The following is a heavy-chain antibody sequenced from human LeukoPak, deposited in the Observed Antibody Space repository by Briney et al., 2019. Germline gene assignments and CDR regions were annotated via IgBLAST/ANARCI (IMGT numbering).Heavy chain of an antibody. J-gene: IGHJ6*03. D-gene: IGHD2-2*02. V-gene: IGHV4-34*01. Sequence: ASETLSLTCAVYGGSFSGYYWSWIRQPPGKGLEWIGEINHSGSTNYNPSLKSRVTISVDTSKNQFSLKLSSVTAADTAVYYCPRGHLYCSSTSCYTRASRYYYYMDVWGKGTTVTVSS. CDR2: INHSGST. CDR3: PRGHLYCSSTSCYTRASRYYYYMDV. CDR1: GGSFSGYY.